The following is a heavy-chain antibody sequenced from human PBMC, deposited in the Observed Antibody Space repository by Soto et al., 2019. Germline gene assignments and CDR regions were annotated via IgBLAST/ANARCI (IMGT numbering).Heavy chain of an antibody. CDR1: GGSIRSADW. CDR2: IYHTGSA. V-gene: IGHV4-4*02. CDR3: ARDREVQTPFDY. D-gene: IGHD1-26*01. J-gene: IGHJ4*02. Sequence: QVQLQESGPGLMKPSGTLSLTCDVSGGSIRSADWWSWVRQHPGKGLEWIGEIYHTGSANYNPSLKSRVTISVYKSKNQFSLKLTSVTAADTAVYYCARDREVQTPFDYWGQGTLVTGSS.